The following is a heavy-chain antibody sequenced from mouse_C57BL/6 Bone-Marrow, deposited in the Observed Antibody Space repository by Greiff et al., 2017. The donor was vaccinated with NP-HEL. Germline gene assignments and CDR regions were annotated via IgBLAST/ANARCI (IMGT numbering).Heavy chain of an antibody. CDR2: INPNNGGT. CDR3: AIYYGKRNFDV. V-gene: IGHV1-26*01. CDR1: GYTFTDYY. J-gene: IGHJ1*03. D-gene: IGHD2-1*01. Sequence: VQLQQSGPELVKPGASVKISCKASGYTFTDYYMNWVKQSHGKSLEWIGDINPNNGGTSYNQKFKGKATLTVDKSSSAAYMELRSLTSEDSAVYYCAIYYGKRNFDVWGTGTTVTVSS.